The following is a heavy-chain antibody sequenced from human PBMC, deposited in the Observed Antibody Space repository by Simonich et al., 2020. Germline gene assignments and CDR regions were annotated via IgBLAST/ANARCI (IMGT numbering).Heavy chain of an antibody. CDR1: GYTFTSYG. CDR3: ARASRGTWWYYYFDY. J-gene: IGHJ4*02. D-gene: IGHD2-15*01. CDR2: ISAYKCNT. Sequence: QVQLVQSGAEVKKPGASVKVSCKASGYTFTSYGISWVRQAPGQGLEWMEGISAYKCNTNYAQKLQGRVTMTTDTSTSTAYMELRSLRSDDTAVYYCARASRGTWWYYYFDYWGQGTLVTVSS. V-gene: IGHV1-18*01.